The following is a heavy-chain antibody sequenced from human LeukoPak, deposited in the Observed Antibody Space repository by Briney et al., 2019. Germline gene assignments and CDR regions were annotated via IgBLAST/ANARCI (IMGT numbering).Heavy chain of an antibody. D-gene: IGHD6-6*01. CDR2: IYYSGST. Sequence: PSETLSLTCTVSGGSISSSSYYWSWIRQPPGKGLEWIGYIYYSGSTNYNPSLKSRVTISVDTSKNQFSLKLSSVTAADTAVYYCARTLAARTYYYYYMDVWGKGTTVTVSS. CDR3: ARTLAARTYYYYYMDV. V-gene: IGHV4-61*01. J-gene: IGHJ6*03. CDR1: GGSISSSSYY.